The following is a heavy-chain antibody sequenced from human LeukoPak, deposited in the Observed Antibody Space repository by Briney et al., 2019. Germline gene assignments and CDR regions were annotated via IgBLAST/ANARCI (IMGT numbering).Heavy chain of an antibody. V-gene: IGHV3-7*01. Sequence: GGSLRLSCAASGFTFRSYWMTWVRQYPGKGLEWVANIKQDGSETYYADSVKGRFIISRDNSKNTLYLQMNSLRAEDTAVYYCAKGGYYDSSGYYYSLDYWGQGTLVAVSS. CDR2: IKQDGSET. CDR1: GFTFRSYW. CDR3: AKGGYYDSSGYYYSLDY. J-gene: IGHJ4*02. D-gene: IGHD3-22*01.